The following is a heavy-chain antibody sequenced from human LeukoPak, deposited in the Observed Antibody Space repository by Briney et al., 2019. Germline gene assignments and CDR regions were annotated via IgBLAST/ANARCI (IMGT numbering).Heavy chain of an antibody. CDR2: VSYDGSNK. J-gene: IGHJ4*02. CDR1: GFTFSSYG. Sequence: GGSLRLSCAASGFTFSSYGMHWVRQAPGKGLEWVAVVSYDGSNKYYADPVKGRFTISRDNSKNTLYLRMNSLRAEDTAVYYCAKEGVAATGKGEFDYWGQGTLVTVSS. D-gene: IGHD6-13*01. V-gene: IGHV3-30*18. CDR3: AKEGVAATGKGEFDY.